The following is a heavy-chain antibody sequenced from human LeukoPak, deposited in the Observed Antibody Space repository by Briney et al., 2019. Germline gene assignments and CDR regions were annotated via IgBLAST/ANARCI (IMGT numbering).Heavy chain of an antibody. CDR3: VKYRTGTYTLYY. V-gene: IGHV3-30-3*02. Sequence: QPGRSLRLSCAATGFTFSNYAVHWGRQAPGKGLEWVAFISDDGSRQHYADSVKGRFTISRDNSKNTLNLQMNSLRAEDTAVYYCVKYRTGTYTLYYWGQATLVTVSS. J-gene: IGHJ4*02. D-gene: IGHD3-10*01. CDR2: ISDDGSRQ. CDR1: GFTFSNYA.